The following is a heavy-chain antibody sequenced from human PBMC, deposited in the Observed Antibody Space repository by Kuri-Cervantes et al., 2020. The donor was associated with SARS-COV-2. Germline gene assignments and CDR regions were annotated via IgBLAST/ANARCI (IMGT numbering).Heavy chain of an antibody. D-gene: IGHD6-6*01. CDR2: IYHSGST. CDR1: GYSISSGYY. V-gene: IGHV4-38-2*02. Sequence: ESLKISCTVSGYSISSGYYWGWIRQPPGKGLEWIGSIYHSGSTYYNPSLKSRVTISVDTSKNQSSLKLSSVTAADTAVYYCARRGAGSSSAAFDIWGLGTMVTVSS. J-gene: IGHJ3*02. CDR3: ARRGAGSSSAAFDI.